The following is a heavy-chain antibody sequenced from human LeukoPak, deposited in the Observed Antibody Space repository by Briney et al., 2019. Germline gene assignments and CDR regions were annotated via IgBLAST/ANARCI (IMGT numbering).Heavy chain of an antibody. CDR1: GFIFSSYG. CDR3: AKDPTHFRVWDDYDSNVLNC. D-gene: IGHD3-22*01. V-gene: IGHV3-30*02. CDR2: IRYDGSNK. J-gene: IGHJ4*02. Sequence: GRSLRLSCAASGFIFSSYGMHWVRQAPGKGLEWVAFIRYDGSNKYYAASVKGRFTISRDNSKNTLNLQMNSLRAEDTAVYYCAKDPTHFRVWDDYDSNVLNCWGQGTLVTVSS.